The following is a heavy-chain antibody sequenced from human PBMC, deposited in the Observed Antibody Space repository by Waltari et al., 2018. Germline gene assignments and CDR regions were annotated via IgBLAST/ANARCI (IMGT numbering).Heavy chain of an antibody. CDR1: GGSFSGYY. D-gene: IGHD2-15*01. CDR3: ASGCSGGSCYALDY. CDR2: INHSGST. J-gene: IGHJ4*02. V-gene: IGHV4-34*01. Sequence: LQQWGAGLLKPSETLSLTCAVYGGSFSGYYWSWIRQPPGKGLEWIGEINHSGSTNYNPSLKSRVTISVDTSKNQFSLKLSSVTAADTAVYYCASGCSGGSCYALDYWGQGTLVTVSS.